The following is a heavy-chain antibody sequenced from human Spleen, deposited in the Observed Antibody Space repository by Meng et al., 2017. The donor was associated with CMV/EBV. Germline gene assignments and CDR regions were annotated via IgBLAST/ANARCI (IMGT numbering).Heavy chain of an antibody. CDR1: GYTFTSYG. Sequence: ASVKVSCKASGYTFTSYGISWVRQAPGQGLEWMGWISAYNGNTNYAQKLQGRVTMTTDTSTSTAYMELRSLRSDDTAVYYCAREGSNLRSGDYHFDYWGQGTLVTVSS. CDR2: ISAYNGNT. J-gene: IGHJ4*02. D-gene: IGHD3-22*01. CDR3: AREGSNLRSGDYHFDY. V-gene: IGHV1-18*01.